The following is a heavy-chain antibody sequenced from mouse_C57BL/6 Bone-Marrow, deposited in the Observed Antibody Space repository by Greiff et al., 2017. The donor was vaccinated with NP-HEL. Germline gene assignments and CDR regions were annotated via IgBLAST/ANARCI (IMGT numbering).Heavy chain of an antibody. CDR2: INPNNGGT. V-gene: IGHV1-26*01. CDR3: ARARQLRLPWFAY. Sequence: VKQSHGKSLEWIGDINPNNGGTSYNQKFKGKATLTVDKSSSTAYMELRSLTSEDSAVYYCARARQLRLPWFAYWGQGTLVTVSA. D-gene: IGHD3-2*02. J-gene: IGHJ3*01.